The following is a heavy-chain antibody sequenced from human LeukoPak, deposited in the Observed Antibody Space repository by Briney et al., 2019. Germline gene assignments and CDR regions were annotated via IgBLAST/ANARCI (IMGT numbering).Heavy chain of an antibody. CDR3: ARNRLLWFGEFKYYMDV. D-gene: IGHD3-10*01. V-gene: IGHV3-48*03. CDR1: GFTFSNYE. Sequence: GGSLRLSCATSGFTFSNYEMNWVRQAPGKGLEWVSYISSSGSTIYYADSVKGRFTISRDNAKNSLYLQMNSLRAEDTAVYYCARNRLLWFGEFKYYMDVWGKGTTVTISS. J-gene: IGHJ6*03. CDR2: ISSSGSTI.